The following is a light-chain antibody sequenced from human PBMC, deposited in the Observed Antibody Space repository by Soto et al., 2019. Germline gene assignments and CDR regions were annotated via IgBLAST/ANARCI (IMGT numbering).Light chain of an antibody. CDR3: PNYNSAPWT. CDR2: AAS. CDR1: QVISNY. J-gene: IGKJ1*01. V-gene: IGKV1-27*01. Sequence: DIQLTQSPSSLSASVGDRVTITCRASQVISNYLAWYQQKPWKVPKLLLYAASTLQSGVPFRCGGSGSGTDFTLTISSLQPADVATEDCPNYNSAPWTFGQGTKVDIK.